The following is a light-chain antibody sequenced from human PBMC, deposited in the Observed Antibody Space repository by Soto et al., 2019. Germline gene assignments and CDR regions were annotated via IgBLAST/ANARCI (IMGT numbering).Light chain of an antibody. CDR1: QSISNW. J-gene: IGKJ2*03. Sequence: DIQMTQSPSTLSASVGDRVTITCRASQSISNWLAWYQQKPGKAPKLLIYDASSLESGVPSRFSGSRSGTEFTLTIISLHPDDSATYYCQQYNSFSGYSFGQGTKLEIK. CDR2: DAS. V-gene: IGKV1-5*01. CDR3: QQYNSFSGYS.